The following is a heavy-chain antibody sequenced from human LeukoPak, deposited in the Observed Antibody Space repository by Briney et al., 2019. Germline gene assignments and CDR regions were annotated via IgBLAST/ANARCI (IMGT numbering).Heavy chain of an antibody. Sequence: GGSLRLSCAASGFTFSSYGMNWVRQAPGKGLEWVSSISSSSSYIYYADSVKGRFTISRDNAKNSLYLQMNSLRAEDTAVYYCAHIPALQTIDYWGQGTLVTVSS. CDR3: AHIPALQTIDY. CDR2: ISSSSSYI. J-gene: IGHJ4*02. D-gene: IGHD2-2*01. V-gene: IGHV3-21*01. CDR1: GFTFSSYG.